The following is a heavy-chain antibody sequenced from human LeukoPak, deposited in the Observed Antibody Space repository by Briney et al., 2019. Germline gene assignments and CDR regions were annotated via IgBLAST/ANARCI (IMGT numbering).Heavy chain of an antibody. D-gene: IGHD2-21*02. Sequence: GGSLRLSCAASGFTFSSYAMRWVRQAPGKGLEWVSAISGSGGSTYYADSVKGRFTISRDNSKNTLYLQMNSLRAEDTAVYYCAREQSAYCGGDCSAWGYWGQGTLVTVSS. V-gene: IGHV3-23*01. CDR1: GFTFSSYA. J-gene: IGHJ4*02. CDR3: AREQSAYCGGDCSAWGY. CDR2: ISGSGGST.